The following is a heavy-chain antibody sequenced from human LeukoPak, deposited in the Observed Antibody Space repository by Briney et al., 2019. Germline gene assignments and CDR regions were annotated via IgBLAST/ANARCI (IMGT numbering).Heavy chain of an antibody. CDR3: AKYPSQRGYFYGFYYFDY. D-gene: IGHD5-18*01. CDR2: ISSSGGST. V-gene: IGHV3-23*01. J-gene: IGHJ4*02. Sequence: PGGSLRLSCAASGFTFSSFAMSWVRQAPGKGLEWVSTISSSGGSTYHADSVKGRFTISRDNSKNTQFLQMNSLRAEDTAVYYCAKYPSQRGYFYGFYYFDYWGQGTLVTVSS. CDR1: GFTFSSFA.